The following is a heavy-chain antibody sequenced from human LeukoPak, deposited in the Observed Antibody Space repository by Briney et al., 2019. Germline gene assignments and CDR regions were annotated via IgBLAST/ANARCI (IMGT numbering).Heavy chain of an antibody. CDR3: AKWGDFDVLTGYYVPDF. V-gene: IGHV3-23*01. Sequence: GASLRLSCAASGFTFSNYAMSWVRQAPGKGLEWVSALTGSGGNTYYADSVKGRFTISRDNSKNTLYLQMNSLRDEGTAVYYCAKWGDFDVLTGYYVPDFWGQGTLVTVSS. CDR2: LTGSGGNT. D-gene: IGHD3-9*01. CDR1: GFTFSNYA. J-gene: IGHJ4*02.